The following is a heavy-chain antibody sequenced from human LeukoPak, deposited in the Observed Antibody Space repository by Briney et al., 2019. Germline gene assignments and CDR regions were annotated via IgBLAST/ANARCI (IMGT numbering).Heavy chain of an antibody. Sequence: ASVKVSCKASGYTFASYTISWVRQAPGQGPEWMGWISAYNGNTKYAQKLQGRLTMTTDTSTSTAYMELRSMRSDDTAVYYCAREANFLDYYGWGSYFSWGQGTLVTVSS. D-gene: IGHD3-10*01. V-gene: IGHV1-18*01. CDR3: AREANFLDYYGWGSYFS. J-gene: IGHJ5*02. CDR1: GYTFASYT. CDR2: ISAYNGNT.